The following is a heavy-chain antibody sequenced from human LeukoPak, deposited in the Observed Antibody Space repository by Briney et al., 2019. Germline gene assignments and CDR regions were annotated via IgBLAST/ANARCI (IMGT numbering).Heavy chain of an antibody. CDR2: FSATDGSA. CDR3: ARAKIAAAGTGAFDV. V-gene: IGHV3-23*01. Sequence: GGSLRLSCAASGFTFSSYAMTWVRQAPGKGLEWVSAFSATDGSAQYAESVEGRFTISRDNSKNTLFLQMYSLGAEDTAVYYCARAKIAAAGTGAFDVWGQGTLVTVSS. J-gene: IGHJ3*01. CDR1: GFTFSSYA. D-gene: IGHD6-13*01.